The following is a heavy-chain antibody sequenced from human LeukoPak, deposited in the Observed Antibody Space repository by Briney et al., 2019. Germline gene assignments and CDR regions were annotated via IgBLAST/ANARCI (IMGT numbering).Heavy chain of an antibody. Sequence: SETLSLICTVSGGSISSGNYYWNWIRQPAGKGLEWIGRIYTSGSTNYNPSLKSRVTISVDTSKNQFSLKLSSVTAADTAVYYCAADVLRYFDGYYWGQGTLVTVSS. V-gene: IGHV4-61*02. CDR1: GGSISSGNYY. J-gene: IGHJ4*02. D-gene: IGHD3-9*01. CDR2: IYTSGST. CDR3: AADVLRYFDGYY.